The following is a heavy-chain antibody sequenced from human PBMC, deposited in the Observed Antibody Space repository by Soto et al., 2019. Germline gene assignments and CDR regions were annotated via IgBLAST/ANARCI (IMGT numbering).Heavy chain of an antibody. CDR3: ARDLLDYGGNGPDY. CDR2: IWYDGSNK. Sequence: GGSLSLSCAASGFTFSSYGMHWVRQAPGKGLEWVAVIWYDGSNKYYADSVKGRFTISRDNSKNTLYLQMNSPRAEDTAVYYCARDLLDYGGNGPDYWGQGTLVTVSS. D-gene: IGHD4-17*01. CDR1: GFTFSSYG. J-gene: IGHJ4*02. V-gene: IGHV3-33*01.